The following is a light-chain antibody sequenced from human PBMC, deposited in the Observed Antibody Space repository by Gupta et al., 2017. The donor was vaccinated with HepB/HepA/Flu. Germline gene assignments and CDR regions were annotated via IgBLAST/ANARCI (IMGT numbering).Light chain of an antibody. J-gene: IGLJ2*01. CDR3: QVWDSSSDHVV. CDR2: DDS. Sequence: YVLTQPPSASVAPGKMARITCGGNNIGSKSVHWYQQKPGQAPVLVVYDDSDRPSVIPERFSGSNSGNTATLTIIRVEAGDEAAYYCQVWDSSSDHVVFGGGTKLTVL. CDR1: NIGSKS. V-gene: IGLV3-21*03.